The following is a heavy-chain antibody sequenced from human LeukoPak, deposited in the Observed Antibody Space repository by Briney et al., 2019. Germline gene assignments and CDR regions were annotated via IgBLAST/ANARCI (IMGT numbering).Heavy chain of an antibody. CDR2: INPNSGRT. Sequence: EASVKVSCKASGYTFTGYYMNWVRQAPGQGLEWMGWINPNSGRTNYAQNFQGRVTMTRDPSISTAYMELNSLTSNDTAVYYCARTREYNSSWYFPPFDPWGQGTLVTVSS. J-gene: IGHJ5*02. V-gene: IGHV1-2*02. CDR1: GYTFTGYY. CDR3: ARTREYNSSWYFPPFDP. D-gene: IGHD6-13*01.